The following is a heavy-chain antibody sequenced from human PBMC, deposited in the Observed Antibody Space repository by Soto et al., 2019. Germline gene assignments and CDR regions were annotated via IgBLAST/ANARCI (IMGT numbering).Heavy chain of an antibody. CDR3: ARGPAEVQPLL. CDR2: INGDGSET. D-gene: IGHD1-1*01. J-gene: IGHJ4*02. CDR1: GFSFRSYW. V-gene: IGHV3-74*01. Sequence: GGSLRLSCAASGFSFRSYWMHWVRQPPGKGLAWVSRINGDGSETSYADSVKGRFTISRDNAKNTLYLQMNSLRAEDTAVYYCARGPAEVQPLLWGQGTLVTVSS.